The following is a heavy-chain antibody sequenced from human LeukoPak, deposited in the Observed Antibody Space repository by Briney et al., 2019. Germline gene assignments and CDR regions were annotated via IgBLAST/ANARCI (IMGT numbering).Heavy chain of an antibody. Sequence: GGSLRLSCAASGFTFSKYAMSWVRQAPGKGLEWVSAISGSGGSTYYAGSVKGRFTISRDDSKNTLYLQMNSLRADDTAVYYCAKDRDSDWTSKYFQHWGQGTLVTVSS. CDR1: GFTFSKYA. CDR2: ISGSGGST. J-gene: IGHJ1*01. CDR3: AKDRDSDWTSKYFQH. D-gene: IGHD6-19*01. V-gene: IGHV3-23*01.